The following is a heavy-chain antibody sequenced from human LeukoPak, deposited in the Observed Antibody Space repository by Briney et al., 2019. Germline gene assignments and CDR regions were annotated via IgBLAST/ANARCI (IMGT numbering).Heavy chain of an antibody. Sequence: PGGSLRLSCAASGFTFSDYYMSWIRQAPGKGLEWVSYVSSSGSTIYYADSVKGRFTISRDNPKNTLYLQMDSLRAEDTAVYYCARGGVVTITTLDYWGQGTLVTVSS. CDR1: GFTFSDYY. D-gene: IGHD3-22*01. CDR3: ARGGVVTITTLDY. CDR2: VSSSGSTI. J-gene: IGHJ4*02. V-gene: IGHV3-11*04.